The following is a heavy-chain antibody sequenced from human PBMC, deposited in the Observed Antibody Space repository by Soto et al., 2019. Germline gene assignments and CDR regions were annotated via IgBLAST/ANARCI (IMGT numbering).Heavy chain of an antibody. J-gene: IGHJ4*02. CDR2: ISSSSSYT. CDR3: ARGPGYYYDSSGYYFD. D-gene: IGHD3-22*01. Sequence: GGSLRLSCAASGFTFSDYYMSWIRQAPGKGLEWVSYISSSSSYTNYADSMKGRFTISRDNAKNSLYLQMNSLRAEDTAVYYCARGPGYYYDSSGYYFDWGQGTLVTVSS. CDR1: GFTFSDYY. V-gene: IGHV3-11*06.